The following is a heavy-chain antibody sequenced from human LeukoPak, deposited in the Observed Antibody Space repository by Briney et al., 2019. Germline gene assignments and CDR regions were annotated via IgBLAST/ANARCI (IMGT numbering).Heavy chain of an antibody. V-gene: IGHV1-8*03. D-gene: IGHD6-13*01. Sequence: ASVKVSCKASGYTFTSYDINWVRQATGQGLEWMGWMNPNSGNTGYAQKFQGRVTITRNTSISTAYMELSSLRSEDTAVYYCARGRGQQLASYYYYMDVWGKGTTVTVSS. CDR3: ARGRGQQLASYYYYMDV. CDR2: MNPNSGNT. CDR1: GYTFTSYD. J-gene: IGHJ6*03.